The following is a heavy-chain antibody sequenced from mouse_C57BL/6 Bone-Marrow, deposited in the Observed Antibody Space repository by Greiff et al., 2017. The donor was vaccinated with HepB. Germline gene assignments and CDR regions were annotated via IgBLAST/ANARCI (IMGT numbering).Heavy chain of an antibody. CDR2: IYPRSGNT. J-gene: IGHJ4*01. CDR1: GYTFTSYG. Sequence: PLQQSGAELARPGASVKLSCKASGYTFTSYGISWVKQRTGQGLEWIGEIYPRSGNTYYNEKFKGKATLTADKSSSTAYMELRSLTSEDSAVYFCARWDYYGSSYYAMDYWGQGTSVTVSS. CDR3: ARWDYYGSSYYAMDY. D-gene: IGHD1-1*01. V-gene: IGHV1-81*01.